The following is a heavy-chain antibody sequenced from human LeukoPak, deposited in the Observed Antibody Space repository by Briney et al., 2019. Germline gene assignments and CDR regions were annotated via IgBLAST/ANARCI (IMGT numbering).Heavy chain of an antibody. CDR2: INTGGSIR. Sequence: GGSLRLSCEVSGFTFSSYWMHWVRQVPGKGPVWVSRINTGGSIRDYADFVKGRFTISRDDAKNTLYLQMNGLRTEDTAVYYRARDQRDYDYPPFDYWGQGIPVTVSS. CDR1: GFTFSSYW. CDR3: ARDQRDYDYPPFDY. D-gene: IGHD5-12*01. J-gene: IGHJ4*02. V-gene: IGHV3-74*01.